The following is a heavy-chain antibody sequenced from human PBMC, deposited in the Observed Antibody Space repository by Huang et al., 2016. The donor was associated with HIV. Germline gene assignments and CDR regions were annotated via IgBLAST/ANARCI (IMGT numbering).Heavy chain of an antibody. Sequence: QVQLVQSGGEVKKPGASVKVSCKASGYTFSRYGVSWVRQAPGQGLEWMGWISAYNGNTQYAQKLQGRVTMTTDTSTSTAYMELRSLRSDDTAKYYCARGVYSSGYYPLFDYWGQGTLVTVTS. J-gene: IGHJ4*02. D-gene: IGHD3-22*01. CDR1: GYTFSRYG. CDR3: ARGVYSSGYYPLFDY. V-gene: IGHV1-18*01. CDR2: ISAYNGNT.